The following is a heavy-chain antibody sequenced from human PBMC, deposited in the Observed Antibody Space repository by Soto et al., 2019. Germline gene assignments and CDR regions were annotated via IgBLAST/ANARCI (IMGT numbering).Heavy chain of an antibody. CDR3: AKDLFPINMLVVVIPNYYGMDV. CDR2: ISGSGGST. CDR1: GFTFSSYA. J-gene: IGHJ6*02. Sequence: EVQLLESGGGLVQPGGSLRLSCAASGFTFSSYAMSWVRQAPGKGLEWVSAISGSGGSTYYADSVKGRFTISRDNTKNMLYLQMNSMRAEDMDVYYCAKDLFPINMLVVVIPNYYGMDVWGQGTTVTVSS. V-gene: IGHV3-23*01. D-gene: IGHD3-22*01.